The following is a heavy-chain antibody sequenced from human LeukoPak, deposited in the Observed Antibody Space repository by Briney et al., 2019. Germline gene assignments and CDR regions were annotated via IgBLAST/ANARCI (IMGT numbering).Heavy chain of an antibody. CDR1: GGSLSGYH. Sequence: PSETLSLTCSVSGGSLSGYHWTWIRQPAGKGLEWIGRTYTSGSTNYNPSLKSRVTMSVDTSKNQFSLKLSSVTAADTAVYYCARETHSYGGDYWGQGTLVTVSS. D-gene: IGHD5-18*01. CDR3: ARETHSYGGDY. CDR2: TYTSGST. J-gene: IGHJ4*02. V-gene: IGHV4-4*07.